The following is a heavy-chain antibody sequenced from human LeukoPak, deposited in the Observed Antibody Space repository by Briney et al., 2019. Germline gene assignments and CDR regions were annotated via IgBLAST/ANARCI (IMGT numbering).Heavy chain of an antibody. CDR1: GFTFSSYS. CDR2: ISSSSSYI. V-gene: IGHV3-21*04. Sequence: PGGSLRLSCAASGFTFSSYSMNWVRQAPGKGLEWVSSISSSSSYIYYADSVKGRFTISRDNSKNTLYLQMNSLRAEDTAVYYCAKEGPVWELLELYYYYYMDVWGKGTTVTVSS. J-gene: IGHJ6*03. CDR3: AKEGPVWELLELYYYYYMDV. D-gene: IGHD1-26*01.